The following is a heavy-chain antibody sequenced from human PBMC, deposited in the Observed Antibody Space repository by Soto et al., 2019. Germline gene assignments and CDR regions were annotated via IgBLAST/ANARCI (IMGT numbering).Heavy chain of an antibody. CDR2: IYYSGST. J-gene: IGHJ4*02. V-gene: IGHV4-39*01. D-gene: IGHD1-26*01. CDR3: ARQDRDSGSYYAYFDY. Sequence: PSETLSLTCTVSGGSISSSSYYWGWIRQPPGKGLEWIGGIYYSGSTYYNPSLKSRVTISVDTSKNQFSLKLSSVTAADTAVYYCARQDRDSGSYYAYFDYWGQGTLVTVSS. CDR1: GGSISSSSYY.